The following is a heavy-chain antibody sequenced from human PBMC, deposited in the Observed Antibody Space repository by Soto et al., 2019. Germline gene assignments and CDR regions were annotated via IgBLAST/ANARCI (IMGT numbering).Heavy chain of an antibody. Sequence: ASVKVSCKASGYTFTSYDINWVRQATGQGLEWMGWMNPNSGNTGYAQKFQGRVTMTRNTSISTAYMELSSLRSEDTAVYYCARGLILPTPETPQVNYGMGACGKGTTVTVSS. D-gene: IGHD3-16*01. CDR1: GYTFTSYD. CDR2: MNPNSGNT. CDR3: ARGLILPTPETPQVNYGMGA. J-gene: IGHJ6*04. V-gene: IGHV1-8*01.